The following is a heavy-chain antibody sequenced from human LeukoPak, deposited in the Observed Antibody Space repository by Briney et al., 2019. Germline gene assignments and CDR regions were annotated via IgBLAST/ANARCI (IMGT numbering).Heavy chain of an antibody. CDR2: IYSGGST. J-gene: IGHJ4*02. CDR3: AREDNSGWFDY. V-gene: IGHV3-53*01. D-gene: IGHD6-19*01. Sequence: GGSLRLSCAASGFTVSSNYMSWVRQAPGKGLEWVSVIYSGGSTYYADSVKGRFTISRDNSKNTLYLQMNSLRAEDTAVYYCAREDNSGWFDYWGQGTLVTVSS. CDR1: GFTVSSNY.